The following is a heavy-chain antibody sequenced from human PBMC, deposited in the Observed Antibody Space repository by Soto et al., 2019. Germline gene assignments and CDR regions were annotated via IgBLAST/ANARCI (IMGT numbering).Heavy chain of an antibody. J-gene: IGHJ4*02. D-gene: IGHD2-2*02. CDR3: ARTFYCSSTSCYRSLDY. Sequence: SETLSLTCTVSGGSVSSSSYYWAWVRQPPGKGLEWIGRIYYSGSTNYNPSLKSRVTISVDTSKNQFSLKLSSVTAADTAVYYCARTFYCSSTSCYRSLDYWGQGTLVTVSS. CDR2: IYYSGST. V-gene: IGHV4-39*01. CDR1: GGSVSSSSYY.